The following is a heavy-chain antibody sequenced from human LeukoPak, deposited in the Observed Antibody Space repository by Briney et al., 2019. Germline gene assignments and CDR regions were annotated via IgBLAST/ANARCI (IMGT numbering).Heavy chain of an antibody. J-gene: IGHJ3*02. V-gene: IGHV3-48*04. CDR3: ASSWPRHAFDI. CDR2: ISSSSTI. Sequence: PGGSLRLSCGASGFTFSTYGMTWVRQAPGKGLEWVSYISSSSTIYYADSVKGRFTISRDNAKNSLYLQMNSLRAEDTAVYYCASSWPRHAFDIWGQGTMVTVSS. CDR1: GFTFSTYG. D-gene: IGHD5-24*01.